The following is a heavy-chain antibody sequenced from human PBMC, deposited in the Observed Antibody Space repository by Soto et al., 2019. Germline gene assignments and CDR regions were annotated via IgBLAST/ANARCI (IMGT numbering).Heavy chain of an antibody. CDR3: ARGGWLQLRYFDY. V-gene: IGHV4-34*01. J-gene: IGHJ4*02. CDR1: GGSFSGYY. CDR2: INHSGST. Sequence: ETLSLTCAVYGGSFSGYYWSWIRQPPGKGLEWIGEINHSGSTNYNPSLKSRVTISVDTSKNQFSLKLSSVTAADTAVYYCARGGWLQLRYFDYWGQGTLVPVSS. D-gene: IGHD5-12*01.